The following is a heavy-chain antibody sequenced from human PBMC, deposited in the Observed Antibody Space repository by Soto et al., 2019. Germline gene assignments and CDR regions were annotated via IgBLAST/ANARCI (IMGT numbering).Heavy chain of an antibody. V-gene: IGHV3-23*01. CDR2: ISGSGGST. CDR3: ASCPQNCITSSPCCLFFDY. CDR1: GFTFSSYA. J-gene: IGHJ4*02. D-gene: IGHD3-10*01. Sequence: GGSLRLSCAASGFTFSSYAMSWVRQAPGKGLEWVSAISGSGGSTFHADSVKGRFAISRDNSQNTLYLQMNSLRAEDTAVYYCASCPQNCITSSPCCLFFDYWGQGTLVTVSS.